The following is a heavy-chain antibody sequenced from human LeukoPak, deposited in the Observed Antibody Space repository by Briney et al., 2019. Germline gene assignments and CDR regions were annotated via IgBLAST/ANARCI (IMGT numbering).Heavy chain of an antibody. Sequence: ASVKVSCKASGYTFTSYGISWVRQAPGQGLEWMGGIIPIFGTANYAQKFQGRVTITADESTSTAYMELSSLRSEDTAVYYCARVGRSGYYYVFDYWGQGTLVTVSS. D-gene: IGHD3-22*01. J-gene: IGHJ4*02. CDR1: GYTFTSYG. CDR2: IIPIFGTA. V-gene: IGHV1-69*13. CDR3: ARVGRSGYYYVFDY.